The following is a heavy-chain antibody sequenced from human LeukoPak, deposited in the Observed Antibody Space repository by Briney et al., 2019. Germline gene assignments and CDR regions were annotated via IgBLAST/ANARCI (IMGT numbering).Heavy chain of an antibody. J-gene: IGHJ6*02. CDR2: IYYSGNN. CDR3: AEDSGNYPELGYYFYYFGMDV. CDR1: GGSISSYH. Sequence: SETLSLPCTVSGGSISSYHWSWIRQPPGKALEWIGYIYYSGNNNYNPSLKSRVTISVDTSKNQFSLKLSSVTAADTAVYYWAEDSGNYPELGYYFYYFGMDVWGQGTTVTVSS. V-gene: IGHV4-59*01. D-gene: IGHD1-26*01.